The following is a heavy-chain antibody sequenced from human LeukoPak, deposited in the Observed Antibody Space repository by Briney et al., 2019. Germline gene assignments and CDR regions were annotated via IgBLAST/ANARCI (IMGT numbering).Heavy chain of an antibody. CDR2: IYYPGST. CDR3: ARGGNFYRGHYFDY. CDR1: GGSISEYY. Sequence: PPETLSLTCTVSGGSISEYYWYWIRQPPGKGLEWIGYIYYPGSTKYHPSLKSRLTISVDTSKNQFSLRLTSVTAADTAVYYCARGGNFYRGHYFDYWGQGALVTVSS. J-gene: IGHJ4*02. V-gene: IGHV4-59*01. D-gene: IGHD1-26*01.